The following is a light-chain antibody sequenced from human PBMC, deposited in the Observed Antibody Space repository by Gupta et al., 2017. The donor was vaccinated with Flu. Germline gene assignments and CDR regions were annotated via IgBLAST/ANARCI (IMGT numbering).Light chain of an antibody. V-gene: IGKV1-5*03. CDR3: QQYNSYLRGT. Sequence: STLSASVGDRITITCRASQSIRNWLAWYQQKPGKAPKLLIYQASSLQSGVPSRFSGSGSGTEFTLTISSRQPDDFATYYCQQYNSYLRGTFGQGTKLEIK. CDR2: QAS. J-gene: IGKJ2*02. CDR1: QSIRNW.